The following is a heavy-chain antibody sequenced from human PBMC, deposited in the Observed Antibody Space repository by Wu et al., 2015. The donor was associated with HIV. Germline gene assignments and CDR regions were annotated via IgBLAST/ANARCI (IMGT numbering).Heavy chain of an antibody. CDR3: AAALPGSSGWYSAFDI. CDR2: IVVGSGNT. J-gene: IGHJ3*02. D-gene: IGHD6-19*01. CDR1: GFTFTSSA. V-gene: IGHV1-58*02. Sequence: QLVQSGAEVKKPGASVKVSCKASGFTFTSSAMQWVRQARGQRLEWIGWIVVGSGNTNYAQKFQERVTITRDMSTSTAYMELSSLRSEDTAVYYCAAALPGSSGWYSAFDIWGQGTMVTVSS.